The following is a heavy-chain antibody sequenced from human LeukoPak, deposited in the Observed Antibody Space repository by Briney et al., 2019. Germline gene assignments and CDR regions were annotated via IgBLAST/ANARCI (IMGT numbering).Heavy chain of an antibody. D-gene: IGHD6-13*01. CDR3: ARGLPRIAADLDY. CDR1: GYTFTGYY. J-gene: IGHJ4*02. V-gene: IGHV1-2*02. Sequence: ASVKASCKASGYTFTGYYMHWVRQAPGQGLEWMGWINPNSGGTNYAQKFQGRVTITADKSTSTAYMELSSLRSEDTAVYYCARGLPRIAADLDYWGQGTLVTVSS. CDR2: INPNSGGT.